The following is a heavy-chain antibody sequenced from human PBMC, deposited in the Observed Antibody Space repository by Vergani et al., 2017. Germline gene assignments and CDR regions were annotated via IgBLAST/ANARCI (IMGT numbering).Heavy chain of an antibody. CDR1: GDSITNGGFS. V-gene: IGHV4-30-2*01. J-gene: IGHJ6*03. Sequence: QVQLQESGSGLVKPSQTLSLTCAVSGDSITNGGFSWNWIRQPPGKGPEWIGYIFPSGNSDYNPSLKNRVSISLDNSKNQFSLWVNSVTAAVTAVYFCARASLRALVGYYYYMDVWGKGKTVVVSS. CDR2: IFPSGNS. CDR3: ARASLRALVGYYYYMDV. D-gene: IGHD3-16*02.